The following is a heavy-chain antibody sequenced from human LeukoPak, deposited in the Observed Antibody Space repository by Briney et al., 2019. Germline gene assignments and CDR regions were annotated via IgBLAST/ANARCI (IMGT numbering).Heavy chain of an antibody. V-gene: IGHV1-69*13. J-gene: IGHJ5*02. CDR2: IIPIFGTA. D-gene: IGHD1-7*01. Sequence: ASVKVSCKASGGTFSSYAISWVRQAPGQGLEWVGGIIPIFGTANYAQKFQGRVTITADESTSTAYMELSSLRSEDTAVYYCASGRQTTGWFDPWGQGTLVTVSS. CDR1: GGTFSSYA. CDR3: ASGRQTTGWFDP.